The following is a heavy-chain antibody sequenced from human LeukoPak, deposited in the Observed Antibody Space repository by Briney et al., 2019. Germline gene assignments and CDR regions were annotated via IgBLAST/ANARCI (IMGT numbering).Heavy chain of an antibody. CDR2: IRYDGSNK. D-gene: IGHD2-15*01. Sequence: PGGSLRLSCAASGFTFSSYAMIWVRQAPGKGLEWVAFIRYDGSNKYYADSVKGRFTISRDNSKNTLYLQMNSLRAEDTAVYYCAILVRDIAVVVADLFDYWGQGTLVTVSS. CDR1: GFTFSSYA. V-gene: IGHV3-30*02. CDR3: AILVRDIAVVVADLFDY. J-gene: IGHJ4*02.